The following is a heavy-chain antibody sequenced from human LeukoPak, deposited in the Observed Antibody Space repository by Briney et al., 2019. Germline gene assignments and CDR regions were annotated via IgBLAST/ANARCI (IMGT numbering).Heavy chain of an antibody. CDR2: IIWDGGST. CDR1: GFTFDDYA. J-gene: IGHJ1*01. Sequence: GGSLRLSCAASGFTFDDYAMHWVRQAPGKGWEWVFLIIWDGGSTYYADSVKGRFTISRDNSKNSLYLQMNSLRAEDTALYYCAKDIAAVAGTTSNFQHWGQGTLVTVSS. D-gene: IGHD6-19*01. V-gene: IGHV3-43D*03. CDR3: AKDIAAVAGTTSNFQH.